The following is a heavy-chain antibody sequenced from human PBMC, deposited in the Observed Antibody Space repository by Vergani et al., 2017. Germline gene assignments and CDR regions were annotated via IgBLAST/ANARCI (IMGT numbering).Heavy chain of an antibody. V-gene: IGHV3-30-3*01. CDR1: GFTFSSYA. CDR2: ISYDGSNK. J-gene: IGHJ4*02. CDR3: AKGSWIWGSYRTSSFDY. D-gene: IGHD3-16*02. Sequence: QVQLVESGGGVVQPGRSLRLSCAASGFTFSSYAMHWVRQAPGKGLEWVAVISYDGSNKYYADSVKGRFTISRDNSKNTLYLQMNSLRAEDTAVYYCAKGSWIWGSYRTSSFDYWGQGTLVTVSS.